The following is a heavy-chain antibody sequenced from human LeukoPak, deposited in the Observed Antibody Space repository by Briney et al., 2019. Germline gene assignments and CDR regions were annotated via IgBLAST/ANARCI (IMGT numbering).Heavy chain of an antibody. CDR2: MYYSGST. V-gene: IGHV4-39*01. J-gene: IGHJ4*02. CDR1: GGSISGDSFY. D-gene: IGHD3/OR15-3a*01. CDR3: ARWTKNYFDY. Sequence: PSGTLSLTCSVSGGSISGDSFYWGWIRQPPGKGLEWIGSMYYSGSTYYNPSLKSRVTISVDTSKNQFSLKLSSVTAADTAVYYCARWTKNYFDYWGQGTLVTVSS.